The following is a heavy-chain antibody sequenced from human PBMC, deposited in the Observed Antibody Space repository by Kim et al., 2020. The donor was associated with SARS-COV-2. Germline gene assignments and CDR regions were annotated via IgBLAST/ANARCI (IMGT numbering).Heavy chain of an antibody. Sequence: GGSLRLSCAASGFKLSDYWMTWVRQVPGRGLLWISRINSDGSNIFYADSVKGRFTVSRDNAKNTVYLQMNSLRGDDTAIYYCAREGPRGANWDPSHSWGQGTQVTVSS. V-gene: IGHV3-74*01. CDR1: GFKLSDYW. CDR3: AREGPRGANWDPSHS. J-gene: IGHJ5*02. CDR2: INSDGSNI. D-gene: IGHD1-26*01.